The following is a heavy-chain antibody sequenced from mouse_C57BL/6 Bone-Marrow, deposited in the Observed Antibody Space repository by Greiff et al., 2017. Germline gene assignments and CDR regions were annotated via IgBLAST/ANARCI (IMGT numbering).Heavy chain of an antibody. J-gene: IGHJ2*01. V-gene: IGHV5-17*01. Sequence: EVKVVESGGGLVKPGGSLKLSCAASGFTFSDYGMHWVRQAPEKGLEWVAYISSGSSTIYYADTVKGRFTISRDNAKNTLFLQLTSLRSEDTAMYYCARLGMVTTNYWGQGTTLTVSS. D-gene: IGHD2-2*01. CDR1: GFTFSDYG. CDR2: ISSGSSTI. CDR3: ARLGMVTTNY.